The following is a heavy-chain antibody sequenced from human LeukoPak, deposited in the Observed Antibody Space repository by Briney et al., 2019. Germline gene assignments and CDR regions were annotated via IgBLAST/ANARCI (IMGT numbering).Heavy chain of an antibody. CDR3: ARETIWFGELNFDY. CDR1: GYTFTGYY. V-gene: IGHV1-2*02. Sequence: GASVKVSCKASGYTFTGYYMHWVRQAPGQGLEWMGWINPNSGGTNYAQKFQGRVTMTRDTSISTAYMELSRLRSGDTAVYYCARETIWFGELNFDYWGQGTLVTVSS. CDR2: INPNSGGT. J-gene: IGHJ4*02. D-gene: IGHD3-10*01.